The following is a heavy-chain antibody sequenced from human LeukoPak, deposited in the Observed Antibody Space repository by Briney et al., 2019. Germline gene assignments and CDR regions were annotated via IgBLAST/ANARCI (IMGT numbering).Heavy chain of an antibody. Sequence: PGGSLRLSCAASGFTFSSNAMSWVRQAPGKGLEWVSAISGSGGSTYYADSVKGRFTISRDNSKNTLYLQMNSLRAEDTAVYYCAPDPNRSIAARRDYWGQGTLVTVSS. V-gene: IGHV3-23*01. D-gene: IGHD6-6*01. CDR3: APDPNRSIAARRDY. J-gene: IGHJ4*02. CDR1: GFTFSSNA. CDR2: ISGSGGST.